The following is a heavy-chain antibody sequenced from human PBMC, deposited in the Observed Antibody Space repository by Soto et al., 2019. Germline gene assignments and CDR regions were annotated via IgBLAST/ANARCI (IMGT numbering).Heavy chain of an antibody. J-gene: IGHJ4*02. CDR1: GGTFSSYA. CDR3: ASGDIYCCGDCYASGFDY. CDR2: IIPIFGTA. Sequence: QVQLVQSGAEVKKPGSSVKVSCKASGGTFSSYAISWVRQAPGQGLEWMGGIIPIFGTANYAQKFQGRVTITADKSTSTDYMELSSLRSEDTAVYYCASGDIYCCGDCYASGFDYWGQGTLVTVSS. V-gene: IGHV1-69*06. D-gene: IGHD2-21*02.